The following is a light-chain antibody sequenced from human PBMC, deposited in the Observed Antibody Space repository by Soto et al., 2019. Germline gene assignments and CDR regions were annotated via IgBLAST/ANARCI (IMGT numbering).Light chain of an antibody. V-gene: IGKV3-20*01. Sequence: DIGMTQSPGTLYLSPGERGSMTCRASRSLTDRFLAWYQQKPGQAPRLLIHRASKRAAGIPDRDSRSGSGTEFTLTISSLLAEAFAADACKQYNNSHLTFGGGTKV. CDR3: KQYNNSHLT. CDR1: RSLTDRF. CDR2: RAS. J-gene: IGKJ4*01.